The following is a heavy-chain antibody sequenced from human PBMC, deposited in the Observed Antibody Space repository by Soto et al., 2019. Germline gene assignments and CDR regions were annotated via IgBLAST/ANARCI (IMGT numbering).Heavy chain of an antibody. J-gene: IGHJ5*02. Sequence: SETLSLTCAVSGGSISSYYWSWIRQPPGKGLEWIGYIYYSGSTNYNPSLKSRVTISVDTSKNQFSLKLSSVTAADTAVYYCARGSYYDYWSGPNWFDPWGQGTLVTVS. D-gene: IGHD3-3*01. CDR3: ARGSYYDYWSGPNWFDP. V-gene: IGHV4-59*01. CDR2: IYYSGST. CDR1: GGSISSYY.